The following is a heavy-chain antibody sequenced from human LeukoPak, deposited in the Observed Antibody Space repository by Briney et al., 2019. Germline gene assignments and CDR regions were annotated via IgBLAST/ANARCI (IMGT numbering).Heavy chain of an antibody. V-gene: IGHV3-21*01. D-gene: IGHD2-21*01. CDR3: ARAIVGFDAFDI. CDR1: GFTFSSYS. CDR2: ISSSSSYI. J-gene: IGHJ3*02. Sequence: GGSLRLSCAASGFTFSSYSMNWVRQAPGKGLEWVSSISSSSSYIYYADSVKGRFTISRDNAKNSLYLQMNSLRAEDTVVYYCARAIVGFDAFDIWGQGTMVTVSS.